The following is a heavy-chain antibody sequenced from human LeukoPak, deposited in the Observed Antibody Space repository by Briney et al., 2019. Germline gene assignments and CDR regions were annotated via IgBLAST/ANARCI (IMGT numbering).Heavy chain of an antibody. CDR2: ISSSGGST. D-gene: IGHD3/OR15-3a*01. CDR1: GFTFRSHD. J-gene: IGHJ3*02. Sequence: GGSLRLSCAASGFTFRSHDMSWVRQAPGKGLEWVSGISSSGGSTFYADSVKGRFTISRDNSKNTLYLQMNGLTVEDTAEYYXXXXGPRGLAFDIWGQGTMVTVSS. V-gene: IGHV3-23*01. CDR3: XXXGPRGLAFDI.